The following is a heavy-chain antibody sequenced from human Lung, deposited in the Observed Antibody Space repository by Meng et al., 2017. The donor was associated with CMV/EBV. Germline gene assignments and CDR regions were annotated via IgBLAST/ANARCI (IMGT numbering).Heavy chain of an antibody. CDR3: TSWPDYKDYYYYGMDV. V-gene: IGHV3-73*01. CDR2: IRSKANSYAT. Sequence: GESXKISCAASGFTFSGSAMHWVRQASGKGLEWVGRIRSKANSYATAYAASVKDRFTISRDDSKNTAYLQMNSLKTEDTAVYYCTSWPDYKDYYYYGMDVWGQGTXVTVSS. D-gene: IGHD4-11*01. J-gene: IGHJ6*02. CDR1: GFTFSGSA.